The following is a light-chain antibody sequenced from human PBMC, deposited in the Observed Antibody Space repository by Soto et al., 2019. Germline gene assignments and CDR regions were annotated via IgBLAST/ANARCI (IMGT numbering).Light chain of an antibody. V-gene: IGKV1-5*01. J-gene: IGKJ2*01. CDR3: QQYNHYST. CDR2: DAS. CDR1: QSISRW. Sequence: DIQMTQSPSTLSASVGDRVTITCRASQSISRWVAWYQQKPGKAPKLLIYDASSLESGVPSRFSGSGSGTEFPLTISSLQLDDFATYYCQQYNHYSTFGQGTKLEIK.